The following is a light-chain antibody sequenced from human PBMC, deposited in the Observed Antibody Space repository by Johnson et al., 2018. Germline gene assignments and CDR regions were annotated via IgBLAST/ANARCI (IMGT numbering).Light chain of an antibody. CDR1: SSNIGNNY. CDR3: GTWDSSLRAGNV. J-gene: IGLJ1*01. Sequence: QSVLTQPPSVSAAPGQKVTIYCSGSSSNIGNNYVSWYQQLPGTAPKLLIYENNKRPSGIPDRFSGSKSGTSATLGITGLPTGDEADYYCGTWDSSLRAGNVFGTGTKVTVL. CDR2: ENN. V-gene: IGLV1-51*02.